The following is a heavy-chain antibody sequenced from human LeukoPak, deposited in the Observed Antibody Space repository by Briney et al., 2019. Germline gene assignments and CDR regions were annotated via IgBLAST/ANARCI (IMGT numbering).Heavy chain of an antibody. J-gene: IGHJ4*02. V-gene: IGHV4-4*02. D-gene: IGHD3-9*01. Sequence: ASGTLSLTCAVSGGSISSSNWWSWVRQPPGKGLEWMGGIYHSGSTNYNPSLKSRVTISVDKSKNQFSLKLSSMTAADTAVYYCARARYDILTGYSPSYYFDYWGQGTLVTVSS. CDR3: ARARYDILTGYSPSYYFDY. CDR1: GGSISSSNW. CDR2: IYHSGST.